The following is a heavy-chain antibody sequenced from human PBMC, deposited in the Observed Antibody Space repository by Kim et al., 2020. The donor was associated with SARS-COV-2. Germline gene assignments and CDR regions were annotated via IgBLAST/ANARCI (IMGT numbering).Heavy chain of an antibody. CDR2: IKQDGSEK. CDR3: ARDLVLMTHARYFHY. CDR1: GFTFSSSW. Sequence: GGSLRLSCAASGFTFSSSWMSWVRQSPGKGLEWVANIKQDGSEKYYVDSLKGRFTISRDNAKNSLFLDMNSLRAEDTAVYYCARDLVLMTHARYFHYWGQGALVTVSS. V-gene: IGHV3-7*03. J-gene: IGHJ4*02. D-gene: IGHD3-16*01.